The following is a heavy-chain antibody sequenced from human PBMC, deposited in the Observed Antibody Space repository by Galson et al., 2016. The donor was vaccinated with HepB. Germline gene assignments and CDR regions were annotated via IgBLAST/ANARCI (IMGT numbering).Heavy chain of an antibody. J-gene: IGHJ6*02. CDR2: IKSKTDARTT. Sequence: SLRLSCAASGFAINNAWMNWVRQAPGKGLEWVGRIKSKTDARTTDYAAPVKGRFTFSRDDSKNTVYLQMNSLKTEDTAVYYCSTGGIVLVSIYYFYGMDVWGQGTTVTVSS. CDR1: GFAINNAW. V-gene: IGHV3-15*07. D-gene: IGHD2-8*02. CDR3: STGGIVLVSIYYFYGMDV.